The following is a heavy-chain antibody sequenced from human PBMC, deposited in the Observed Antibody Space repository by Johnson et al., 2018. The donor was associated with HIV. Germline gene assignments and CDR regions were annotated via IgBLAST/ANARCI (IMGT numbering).Heavy chain of an antibody. Sequence: EVQLVESGGGLVQPGGSLRLSCAASGFTFSSYAMSWVRQAPGKGLGWVSAISGSGGSTYSADSVKDRLTISRDNSQNTRDLQMNSLRAEDTAVYYCAKDYSNYPQDAFEIWGQGTMVTVSS. CDR1: GFTFSSYA. CDR2: ISGSGGST. D-gene: IGHD4-11*01. J-gene: IGHJ3*02. V-gene: IGHV3-23*04. CDR3: AKDYSNYPQDAFEI.